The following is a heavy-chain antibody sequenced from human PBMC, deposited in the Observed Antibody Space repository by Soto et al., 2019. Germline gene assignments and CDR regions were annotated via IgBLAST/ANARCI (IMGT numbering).Heavy chain of an antibody. Sequence: PSETLSLTCTVSGGSICSGGHYWSWIRQPPGKGLEWIGYIYYSGSTNYNPSLKSRVTISVDTSKNQFSLKLSSVTAADTAVYYCARTVYGSGSYSWFDPWGQGTLVTVSS. CDR1: GGSICSGGHY. D-gene: IGHD3-10*01. CDR3: ARTVYGSGSYSWFDP. V-gene: IGHV4-61*08. J-gene: IGHJ5*02. CDR2: IYYSGST.